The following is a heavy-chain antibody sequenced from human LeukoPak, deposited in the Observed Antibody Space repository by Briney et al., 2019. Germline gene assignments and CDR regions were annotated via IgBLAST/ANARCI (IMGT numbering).Heavy chain of an antibody. D-gene: IGHD5-24*01. J-gene: IGHJ4*02. CDR3: AKGSLHPEIFDY. V-gene: IGHV3-23*01. Sequence: PVGPLRLSCAASGFTFSSCAMTWVRQTPGKGLEWVSTISDSGGNTYYADSVKGRVTISRDNSKNTLYLQMNSLRAEDTAADYCAKGSLHPEIFDYWGQGTLVTVSS. CDR2: ISDSGGNT. CDR1: GFTFSSCA.